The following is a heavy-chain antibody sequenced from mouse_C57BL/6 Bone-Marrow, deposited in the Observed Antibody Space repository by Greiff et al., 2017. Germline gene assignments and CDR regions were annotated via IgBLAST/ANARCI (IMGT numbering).Heavy chain of an antibody. J-gene: IGHJ2*01. D-gene: IGHD2-3*01. Sequence: VQLKESGPELVKPGASVKISCKASGYSFTGYYMNWVKQSPEKSLEWIGEINPSTGGTTYNQKFKAKATLTVDKSSSTAYMQLKSLTSEDSAVYYCARWMGYWGQGTTLTVSS. V-gene: IGHV1-42*01. CDR1: GYSFTGYY. CDR2: INPSTGGT. CDR3: ARWMGY.